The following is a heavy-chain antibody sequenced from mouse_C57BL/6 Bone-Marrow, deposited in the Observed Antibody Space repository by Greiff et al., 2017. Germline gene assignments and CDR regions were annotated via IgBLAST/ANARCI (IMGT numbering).Heavy chain of an antibody. CDR3: ARHWDNAMDY. CDR2: ISGGGGNT. V-gene: IGHV5-9*01. D-gene: IGHD4-1*01. Sequence: EVQRVESGGGLVKPGGSLKLSCAASGFTFSSYTMSWVRQTPEKRLEWVATISGGGGNTYYPDSVKGRFTISRDNAKNTLYLQMSSLRSEDTALYYCARHWDNAMDYWGQGTSVTVSS. J-gene: IGHJ4*01. CDR1: GFTFSSYT.